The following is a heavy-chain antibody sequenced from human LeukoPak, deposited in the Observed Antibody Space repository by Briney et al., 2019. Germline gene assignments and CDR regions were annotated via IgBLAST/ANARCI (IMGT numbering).Heavy chain of an antibody. CDR3: ARALSYYDILTGYYIKDDAFDI. V-gene: IGHV4-4*07. D-gene: IGHD3-9*01. Sequence: SETLSLTCTVSGGSISSYYWSWIRQPAGKGLDWIGRIYTSGSTNYNPSLKSRVTMSVDTSKNQFSLKLSSVTAADTAVYYCARALSYYDILTGYYIKDDAFDIWGQGTMVTVSS. CDR2: IYTSGST. CDR1: GGSISSYY. J-gene: IGHJ3*02.